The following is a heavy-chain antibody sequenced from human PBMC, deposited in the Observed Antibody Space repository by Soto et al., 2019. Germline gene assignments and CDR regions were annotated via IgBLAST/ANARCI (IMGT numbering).Heavy chain of an antibody. D-gene: IGHD2-2*01. CDR2: IWYDGSNK. Sequence: GGSLRLSCAASGFTFSSYGMHWVRQAPGKGLEWVAVIWYDGSNKYYADSVKGRFTISRDNSKNTLYLQMNSLRAEDTAVYYCAREIVVVPAAMRDRSYYYMDVWGKGTTVTVSS. CDR1: GFTFSSYG. V-gene: IGHV3-33*01. J-gene: IGHJ6*03. CDR3: AREIVVVPAAMRDRSYYYMDV.